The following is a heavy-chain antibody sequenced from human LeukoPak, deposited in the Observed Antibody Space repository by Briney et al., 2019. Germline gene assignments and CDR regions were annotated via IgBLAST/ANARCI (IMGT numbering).Heavy chain of an antibody. CDR1: GYTFTSYY. CDR3: ARDNPITMVRGVIPNWFDP. V-gene: IGHV1-46*01. D-gene: IGHD3-10*01. CDR2: INPSGGST. J-gene: IGHJ5*02. Sequence: ASVKVSCKASGYTFTSYYMHWVRQAPGQGLEWMGIINPSGGSTSYAQKFQGRVTMTRDTSTSTVYMELSSLRSEDTAVYYCARDNPITMVRGVIPNWFDPWGQGTLVTVSS.